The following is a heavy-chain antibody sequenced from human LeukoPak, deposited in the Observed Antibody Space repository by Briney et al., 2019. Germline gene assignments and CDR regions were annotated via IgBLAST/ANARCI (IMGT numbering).Heavy chain of an antibody. CDR3: ARGGQLWSYDAFDI. D-gene: IGHD5-18*01. Sequence: SETLSLTCAVSGGSFSGYYWSWIRQPPGKGLEWIGEINHSGSTNYNPSLKSRVTISVDTSKNQFSLKLSSVTAADTAVYYCARGGQLWSYDAFDIWGQGTMVTVSS. J-gene: IGHJ3*02. CDR2: INHSGST. CDR1: GGSFSGYY. V-gene: IGHV4-34*01.